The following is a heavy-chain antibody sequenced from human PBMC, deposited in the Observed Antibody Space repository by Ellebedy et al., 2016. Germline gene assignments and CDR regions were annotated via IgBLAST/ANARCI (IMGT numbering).Heavy chain of an antibody. D-gene: IGHD6-13*01. CDR1: GYTFSSYS. V-gene: IGHV1-18*01. Sequence: ASVKVSCKASGYTFSSYSISWVQQAPGQGLEWMGWVSPYNGNTYYAQNFQDRVTMTTDTSTTTAYMELRSLRSDDTALYYCARSVSSWYGDSWGQGTLVTVSS. J-gene: IGHJ4*02. CDR2: VSPYNGNT. CDR3: ARSVSSWYGDS.